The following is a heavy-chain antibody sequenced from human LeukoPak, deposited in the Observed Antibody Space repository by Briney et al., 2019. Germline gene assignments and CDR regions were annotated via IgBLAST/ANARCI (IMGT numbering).Heavy chain of an antibody. J-gene: IGHJ3*02. Sequence: ASVKVSCKASGYTFTSYGISWVRQAPGQGLDWMGWISAYNGNTNYAQKLQGRVTMTTDTSTSTAYMELRSLRSDDTAVYYCARDIIYGAKPDAFDIWGQGTMVTVSS. V-gene: IGHV1-18*01. D-gene: IGHD4-17*01. CDR2: ISAYNGNT. CDR1: GYTFTSYG. CDR3: ARDIIYGAKPDAFDI.